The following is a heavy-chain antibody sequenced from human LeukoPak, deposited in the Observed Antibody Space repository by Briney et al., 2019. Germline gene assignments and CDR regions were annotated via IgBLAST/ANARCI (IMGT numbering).Heavy chain of an antibody. CDR1: GFTFSSYW. D-gene: IGHD2-15*01. V-gene: IGHV3-74*01. J-gene: IGHJ4*02. CDR2: INSDGSST. Sequence: GGSLRLSCAASGFTFSSYWMHWVRQAPGKGLVWVSRINSDGSSTSYADSVKGRFTISRDNAKNTLYLQMNSLRAEDAAVYFCARPYCSGGSCYSGNDYWGQGTLVTVSS. CDR3: ARPYCSGGSCYSGNDY.